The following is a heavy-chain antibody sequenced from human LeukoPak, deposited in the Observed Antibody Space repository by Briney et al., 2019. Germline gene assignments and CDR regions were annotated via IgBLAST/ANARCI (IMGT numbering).Heavy chain of an antibody. CDR3: ARDLSGVTGYTYGRGIDY. CDR2: IKKDGSEK. D-gene: IGHD5-18*01. V-gene: IGHV3-7*01. CDR1: GFTFSSYW. Sequence: GGSLRLSCAASGFTFSSYWMTWVRQAPGKGLEWVANIKKDGSEKYYVDSVKGRFTISRDNAKTSLYLQMNSLRAEDTAVYYCARDLSGVTGYTYGRGIDYWGQGTLVTVSS. J-gene: IGHJ4*02.